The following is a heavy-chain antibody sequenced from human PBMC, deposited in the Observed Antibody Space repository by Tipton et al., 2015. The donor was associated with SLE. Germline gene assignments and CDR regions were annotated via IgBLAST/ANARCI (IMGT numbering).Heavy chain of an antibody. Sequence: GLVKPSETLSLTCIVSGDSISSSSYYWGWIRQPPGKGLEWVGTVYYTGNTFYNPSLKSRVTISVDTSKNQFSLKLSSVTAADTAVYYCARVIGEYFQEWGRGTLVTVSS. V-gene: IGHV4-39*07. CDR3: ARVIGEYFQE. J-gene: IGHJ1*01. D-gene: IGHD3-16*02. CDR1: GDSISSSSYY. CDR2: VYYTGNT.